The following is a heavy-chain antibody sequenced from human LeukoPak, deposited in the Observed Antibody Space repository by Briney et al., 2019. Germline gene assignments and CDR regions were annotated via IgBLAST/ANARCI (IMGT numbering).Heavy chain of an antibody. Sequence: ASVKVSCKASGGTFSSYAISWVRQAPGQGLELMGGLIPIFGTANYAQKFQGRVTITADESTSTAHMELSSLRSEDTAVYYCARVDSLYYYYMDVWGKGTTVTVSS. D-gene: IGHD2-2*03. V-gene: IGHV1-69*13. CDR3: ARVDSLYYYYMDV. J-gene: IGHJ6*03. CDR2: LIPIFGTA. CDR1: GGTFSSYA.